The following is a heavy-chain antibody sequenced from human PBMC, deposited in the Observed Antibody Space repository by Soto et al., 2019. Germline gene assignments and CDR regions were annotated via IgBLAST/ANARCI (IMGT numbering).Heavy chain of an antibody. CDR1: GGTFSSYA. Sequence: GASVKVSCKAAGGTFSSYAISWVRQAPGQGLEWMGGINPIFGTANYAQKFQGRVIIARDASASTAYMELSSLRSEDTAVYYCARGGYFDSSNYLAYWGLGTLVTVSS. CDR3: ARGGYFDSSNYLAY. CDR2: INPIFGTA. D-gene: IGHD3-22*01. V-gene: IGHV1-69*05. J-gene: IGHJ4*02.